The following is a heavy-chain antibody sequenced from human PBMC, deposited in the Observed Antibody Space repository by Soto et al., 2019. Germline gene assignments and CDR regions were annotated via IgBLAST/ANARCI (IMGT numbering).Heavy chain of an antibody. Sequence: ASVKVSCKASGYTFTSYAMQWVRQAPGQRLEWMGWINAGNGNTKYSQKFQGRVTITRDTSASTAYMELSSLRSEDTAVYYCARGPYSSSPDIWFDPWGQGTMVTVYS. CDR2: INAGNGNT. CDR1: GYTFTSYA. J-gene: IGHJ5*02. D-gene: IGHD6-6*01. CDR3: ARGPYSSSPDIWFDP. V-gene: IGHV1-3*01.